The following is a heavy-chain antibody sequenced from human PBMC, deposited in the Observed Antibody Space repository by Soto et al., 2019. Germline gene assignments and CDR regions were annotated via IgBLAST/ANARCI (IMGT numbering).Heavy chain of an antibody. CDR3: ARALNADPRAILTVSRNWFDP. CDR2: ISAYNGNT. CDR1: GYTFTSYG. Sequence: ASVKVSCKASGYTFTSYGISWVRQAPGQGLEWMGWISAYNGNTNYAQKLQGRVTMTTDTSTSTAYMELRSLRSDDTAVYYCARALNADPRAILTVSRNWFDPWGQGTLVTVSS. J-gene: IGHJ5*02. V-gene: IGHV1-18*01. D-gene: IGHD2-8*01.